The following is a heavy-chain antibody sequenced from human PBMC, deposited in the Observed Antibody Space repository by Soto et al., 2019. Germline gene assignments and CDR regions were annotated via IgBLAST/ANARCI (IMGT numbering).Heavy chain of an antibody. J-gene: IGHJ4*02. D-gene: IGHD2-2*03. V-gene: IGHV1-69*01. CDR3: ARGVDIRSCSDF. CDR2: IMPSLGAP. Sequence: QAHLVQSGAEVKKPGSSVKVSCKASGDTFRRYAVSWVRQAPGQGLEWVGGIMPSLGAPNYAQNLQGRVTITADESTSSLYMEMSSLRSEDMAVYYCARGVDIRSCSDFWGQGILVTVSS. CDR1: GDTFRRYA.